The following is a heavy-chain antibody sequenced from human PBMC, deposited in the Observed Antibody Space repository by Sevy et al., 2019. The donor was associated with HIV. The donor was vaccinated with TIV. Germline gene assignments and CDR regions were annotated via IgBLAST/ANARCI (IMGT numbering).Heavy chain of an antibody. V-gene: IGHV3-53*01. Sequence: GGSLRLSCAASGFTVSSNYMSWVRQAPGKGLEWVSVIYSGGSTYYADSVKGRFTISRVNSKNTLYLQMNSLRAEDTAVYYCARDGSLHSSSWSRRDWYFDLWGRGTLVTVSS. CDR2: IYSGGST. J-gene: IGHJ2*01. CDR1: GFTVSSNY. D-gene: IGHD6-13*01. CDR3: ARDGSLHSSSWSRRDWYFDL.